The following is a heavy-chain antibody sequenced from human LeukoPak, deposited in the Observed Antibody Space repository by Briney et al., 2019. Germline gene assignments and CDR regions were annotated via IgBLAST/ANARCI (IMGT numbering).Heavy chain of an antibody. CDR2: FCRSGDT. J-gene: IGHJ6*03. D-gene: IGHD2-2*01. V-gene: IGHV4-38-2*02. Sequence: PSETLSLTCTVSDYSMNSGYYWGWVRQPPGKGLEWIGTFCRSGDTSYNPSLESRVTMSVDTPKNQFSLRLTSVTAADTAVYYCATKTGYAPRYYYMDVWGKGTTVTVSS. CDR1: DYSMNSGYY. CDR3: ATKTGYAPRYYYMDV.